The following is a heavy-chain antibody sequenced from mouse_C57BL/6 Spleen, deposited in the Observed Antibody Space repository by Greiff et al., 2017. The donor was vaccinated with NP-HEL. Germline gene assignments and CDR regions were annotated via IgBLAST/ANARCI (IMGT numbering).Heavy chain of an antibody. CDR1: GFTFTDYY. CDR2: IRNKANGYTT. D-gene: IGHD2-4*01. Sequence: EVQLVESGGGLVQPGGSLSLSCAASGFTFTDYYMSWVRQPPGKALEWLGFIRNKANGYTTEYSASVKGRFTISRDNSQSILYLQMNALRAEDSATYYCARYGDYDYDGGAWFAYWGQGTLVTVSA. V-gene: IGHV7-3*01. CDR3: ARYGDYDYDGGAWFAY. J-gene: IGHJ3*01.